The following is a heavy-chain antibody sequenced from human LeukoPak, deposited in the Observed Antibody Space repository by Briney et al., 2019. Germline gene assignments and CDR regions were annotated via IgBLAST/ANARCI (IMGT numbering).Heavy chain of an antibody. CDR2: ITGSGGFT. J-gene: IGHJ4*02. CDR3: ARGPRNWGFDDY. Sequence: GGSLRLSCAASGFPFSTYAMNWVRQAPGKGLEWVSVITGSGGFTQYADSVKFQGRVTMTRNTSISTAYMELSSLRSEDTAVYYCARGPRNWGFDDYWGQGTLVTVSS. CDR1: GFPFSTYA. D-gene: IGHD7-27*01. V-gene: IGHV3-23*01.